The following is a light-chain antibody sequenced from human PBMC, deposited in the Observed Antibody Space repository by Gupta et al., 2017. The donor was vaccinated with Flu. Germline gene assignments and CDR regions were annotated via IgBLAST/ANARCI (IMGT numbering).Light chain of an antibody. V-gene: IGLV3-19*01. CDR1: SVVECY. J-gene: IGLJ3*02. Sequence: TTRTNTQGDSVVECYESCYQHQPEQAPVLVIYAKNIRHSATPDRVSGSSSGNTASVTITGAQAEEEADDYCNSRESTDNHQAVFGGGTKLTVL. CDR3: NSRESTDNHQAV. CDR2: AKN.